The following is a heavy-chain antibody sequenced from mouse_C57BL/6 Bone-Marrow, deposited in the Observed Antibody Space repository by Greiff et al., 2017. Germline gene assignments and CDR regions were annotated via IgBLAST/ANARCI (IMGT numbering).Heavy chain of an antibody. CDR2: IYPGSGST. CDR1: GYTFTSYW. D-gene: IGHD1-1*01. V-gene: IGHV1-55*01. J-gene: IGHJ2*01. CDR3: ATPIYYYGSSDY. Sequence: VQLQQPGAELVKPGASVKMSCKASGYTFTSYWITWVKQRPGQGLEWIGDIYPGSGSTNYNEKFKSKATLTVDTSSSTAYMQLSSLTSEDSAVYYCATPIYYYGSSDYWGQGTTLTVSS.